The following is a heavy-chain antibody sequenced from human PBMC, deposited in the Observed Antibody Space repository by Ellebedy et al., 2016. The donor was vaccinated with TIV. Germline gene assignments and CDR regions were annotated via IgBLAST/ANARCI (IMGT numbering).Heavy chain of an antibody. Sequence: AASVKVSCKASGYTFTSYDINWVRQAAGLGLEWVGWMNPNSGYTGSAQKLQGRVTMTTDTSTSTAYMELRSLRSDDTAVYYCARAHIAVDGYWGQGTLVTVSS. J-gene: IGHJ4*02. CDR3: ARAHIAVDGY. CDR2: MNPNSGYT. D-gene: IGHD6-19*01. CDR1: GYTFTSYD. V-gene: IGHV1-8*01.